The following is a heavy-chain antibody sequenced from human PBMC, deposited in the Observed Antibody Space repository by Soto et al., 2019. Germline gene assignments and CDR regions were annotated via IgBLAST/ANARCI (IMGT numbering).Heavy chain of an antibody. J-gene: IGHJ4*02. Sequence: PSETLSLTCTVSSGSISTYYWSWIRQPPGKGLEWIGYIYYTGSTNYNPSIKTRVAISMDTSKNQYSLTLSSVPAADTAFYYCAGAPNGAYFDFWGRGTLVTVSS. V-gene: IGHV4-59*01. CDR2: IYYTGST. D-gene: IGHD3-10*01. CDR3: AGAPNGAYFDF. CDR1: SGSISTYY.